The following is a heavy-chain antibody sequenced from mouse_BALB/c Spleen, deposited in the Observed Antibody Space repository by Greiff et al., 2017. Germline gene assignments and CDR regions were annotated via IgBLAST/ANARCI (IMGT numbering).Heavy chain of an antibody. CDR3: AISRGVPDY. J-gene: IGHJ2*01. CDR1: GFYFKDTY. CDR2: IDAANGNT. V-gene: IGHV14-3*02. Sequence: VQLQQSGAELVKPGASVKLSCTASGFYFKDTYMHWVKQSPEQGLEWIGMIDAANGNTKYDPKLQGKATITADTSSNTVYMQLSSQTTEDTAVYFCAISRGVPDYWGQGTTLTVSA. D-gene: IGHD2-14*01.